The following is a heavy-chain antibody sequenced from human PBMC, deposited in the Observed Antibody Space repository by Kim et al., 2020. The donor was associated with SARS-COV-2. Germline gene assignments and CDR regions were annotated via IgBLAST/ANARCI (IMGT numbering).Heavy chain of an antibody. J-gene: IGHJ4*02. CDR1: GFTFSSYG. Sequence: GGSLRLSCAASGFTFSSYGMHWVRQAPGKGLEWVAVISYDGSNKYYADSVKGRFTISRDNSKNTLYLQMNSLRAEDTAVYYCAKAPGRYSSGWYSDYWGQGTLVTVSS. V-gene: IGHV3-30*18. CDR3: AKAPGRYSSGWYSDY. D-gene: IGHD6-19*01. CDR2: ISYDGSNK.